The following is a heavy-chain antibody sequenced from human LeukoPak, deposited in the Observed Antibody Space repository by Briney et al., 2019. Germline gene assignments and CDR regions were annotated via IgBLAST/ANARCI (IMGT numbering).Heavy chain of an antibody. J-gene: IGHJ3*02. D-gene: IGHD6-19*01. CDR2: ISYDGSNK. Sequence: GGSLRLSCAASGFTFSSYGMHWVRQAPGEGLEWVAVISYDGSNKYYADSVKGRFTISRDNSKNTLYLQMNSLRAEDTAVYYCAKEGSYSSGWYLGAFDIWGQGTMVTVSS. V-gene: IGHV3-30*18. CDR1: GFTFSSYG. CDR3: AKEGSYSSGWYLGAFDI.